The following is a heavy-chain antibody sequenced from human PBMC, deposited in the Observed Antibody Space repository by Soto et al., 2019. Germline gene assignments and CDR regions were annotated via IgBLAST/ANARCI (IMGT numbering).Heavy chain of an antibody. CDR2: INSDGSST. V-gene: IGHV3-74*01. J-gene: IGHJ6*02. D-gene: IGHD3-3*01. Sequence: GWSLRLSCAASGFTFSSYWMHWVRQAPGKGLVWVSRINSDGSSTGYADSVKGRFTISRDNAKNTLYLQMNSLRAEDTAVYYCAREYYDFWSGSYYYYGMDVWGQGTTVTVSS. CDR1: GFTFSSYW. CDR3: AREYYDFWSGSYYYYGMDV.